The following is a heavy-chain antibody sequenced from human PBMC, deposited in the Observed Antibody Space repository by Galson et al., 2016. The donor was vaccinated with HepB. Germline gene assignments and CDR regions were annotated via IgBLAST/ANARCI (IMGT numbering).Heavy chain of an antibody. CDR3: ARRSYYGSGNYCFDY. CDR2: IYHSGST. J-gene: IGHJ4*02. V-gene: IGHV4-4*02. CDR1: GGSISTSNW. D-gene: IGHD3-10*01. Sequence: SETLSLTCAVSGGSISTSNWWSWVRQPPGKGLEWIGEIYHSGSTNYNPSLKSRVTMSVDKSKNQFSLKLSSVTAADTAVYYCARRSYYGSGNYCFDYWGQGTLVTVSS.